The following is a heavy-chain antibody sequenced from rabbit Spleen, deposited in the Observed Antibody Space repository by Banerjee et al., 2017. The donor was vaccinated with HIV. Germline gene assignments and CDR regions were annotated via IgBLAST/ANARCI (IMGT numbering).Heavy chain of an antibody. D-gene: IGHD2-1*01. CDR1: GFDLSSSYW. Sequence: EESGGDLVKPGGSLTLTCKASGFDLSSSYWICWVRQAPGKGLEWIACIYNGDGSTYYASWVNGRFTISRSPSLNTVTLQMTSLTAADTATYFCARNIDMTKSAFKLWGQGTLVTVS. CDR2: IYNGDGST. J-gene: IGHJ4*01. CDR3: ARNIDMTKSAFKL. V-gene: IGHV1S47*01.